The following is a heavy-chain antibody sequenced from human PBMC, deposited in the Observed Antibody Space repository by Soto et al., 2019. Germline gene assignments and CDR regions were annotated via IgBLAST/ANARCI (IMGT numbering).Heavy chain of an antibody. CDR2: INQDGIDK. CDR1: GFTFRSFL. J-gene: IGHJ3*02. V-gene: IGHV3-7*01. D-gene: IGHD3-22*01. Sequence: GGSLRLSCVGSGFTFRSFLMTWVRQAPGKGLEWVANINQDGIDKYYVDSVKGRFTVARDNSKNTLYLQMNSLRAEDTAVYYCAKGLAYYYDSSGYYYDAFDIWGQGTMVTV. CDR3: AKGLAYYYDSSGYYYDAFDI.